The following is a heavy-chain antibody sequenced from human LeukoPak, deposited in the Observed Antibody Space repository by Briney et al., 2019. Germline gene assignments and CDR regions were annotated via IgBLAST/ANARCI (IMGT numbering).Heavy chain of an antibody. CDR2: IWHDGSNK. J-gene: IGHJ4*02. CDR3: AREDDWNYEDY. V-gene: IGHV3-33*01. Sequence: GGSLRLSCAASGFTFSSHGMHWVRQAPGKGLEWVAVIWHDGSNKYYADSVKGRFTISRDNSKNTLYLQMNSLRAEDTAIYYCAREDDWNYEDYWGQGTLVTVSS. D-gene: IGHD1-7*01. CDR1: GFTFSSHG.